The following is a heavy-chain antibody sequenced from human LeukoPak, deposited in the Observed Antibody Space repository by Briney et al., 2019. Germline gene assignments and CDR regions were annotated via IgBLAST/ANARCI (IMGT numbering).Heavy chain of an antibody. V-gene: IGHV4-34*01. CDR1: GGSFSGYY. J-gene: IGHJ2*01. CDR3: ARDRTRRITIFGVVIPRYFDL. CDR2: INHSGST. D-gene: IGHD3-3*01. Sequence: SETLSLTCAVYGGSFSGYYWSWIRQPPGKGLEWIGEINHSGSTYYNPSLKSRVTISVDTSKNQFSLKLSSVTAADTAVYYCARDRTRRITIFGVVIPRYFDLWGRGTLVTVSS.